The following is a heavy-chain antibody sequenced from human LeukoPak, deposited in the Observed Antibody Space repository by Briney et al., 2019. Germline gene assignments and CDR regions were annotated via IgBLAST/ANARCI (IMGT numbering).Heavy chain of an antibody. Sequence: GGSPRLSCAASGFTFSTYLMHWVRQAPGKGLEWVSFIYSGGSTYYADSVKGRFTISRDNSKNTLYLQMNSLRAEDTAVYYCAREIHGGNTGVFDYWGQGTLVTVSS. D-gene: IGHD4-23*01. CDR3: AREIHGGNTGVFDY. CDR2: IYSGGST. J-gene: IGHJ4*02. CDR1: GFTFSTYL. V-gene: IGHV3-66*01.